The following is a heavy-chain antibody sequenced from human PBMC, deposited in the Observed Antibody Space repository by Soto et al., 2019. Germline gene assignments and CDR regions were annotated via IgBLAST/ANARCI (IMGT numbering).Heavy chain of an antibody. D-gene: IGHD6-6*01. Sequence: QVQLVESGGGVVQPGRSLRLSCAASGFTFSSYGMHWVRQAPGKGLEWVAVIWYDGSNKYYADSVKGRFTISRDNSKNALYLQMNSLRAEDTAVYYCARVKYSSSSGPFDYWGQGTLVTVSS. CDR3: ARVKYSSSSGPFDY. J-gene: IGHJ4*02. V-gene: IGHV3-33*01. CDR2: IWYDGSNK. CDR1: GFTFSSYG.